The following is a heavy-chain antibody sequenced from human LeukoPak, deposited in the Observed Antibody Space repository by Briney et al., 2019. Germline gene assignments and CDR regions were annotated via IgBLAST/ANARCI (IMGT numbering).Heavy chain of an antibody. CDR1: GGSISSGSYY. D-gene: IGHD3-3*01. Sequence: SETLSLTCTVSGGSISSGSYYWSWIRQPAGKGLEWIGRIYTSGSTNYNPSLKSRVTISVDTSKNQFSLKLRSVTAADTAVYYCAREGADFWSGPMLGLERYYFDYWGQGTLVTVSS. V-gene: IGHV4-61*02. CDR3: AREGADFWSGPMLGLERYYFDY. J-gene: IGHJ4*02. CDR2: IYTSGST.